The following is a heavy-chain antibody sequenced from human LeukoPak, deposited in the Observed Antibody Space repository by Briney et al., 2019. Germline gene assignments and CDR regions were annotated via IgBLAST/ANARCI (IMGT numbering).Heavy chain of an antibody. D-gene: IGHD3-22*01. V-gene: IGHV1-69*04. CDR2: IIPILGIA. CDR1: GGTFSSYA. Sequence: SVKVSCKASGGTFSSYAISWVRQAPGQGLEWMGRIIPILGIASYAQKFQGRVTITADKSTSTAYMELSSLRSEDTAVYYCARADGNYYDSSGYYRGRWFDPWGQGTLVTVSS. J-gene: IGHJ5*02. CDR3: ARADGNYYDSSGYYRGRWFDP.